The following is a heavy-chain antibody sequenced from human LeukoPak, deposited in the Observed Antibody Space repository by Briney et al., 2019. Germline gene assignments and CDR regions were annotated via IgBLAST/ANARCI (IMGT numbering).Heavy chain of an antibody. CDR2: ISYDGSNK. D-gene: IGHD3-10*01. J-gene: IGHJ4*02. CDR3: ARDPDYYGSGSYIDY. Sequence: GGSLRLSCAASGFTFSSYAMHWVRQAPGKGLEWVAVISYDGSNKYYADSVKGRFTISRDNSKNTLYLQMNSLRAEDTAVYYCARDPDYYGSGSYIDYWGQGTLVTASS. CDR1: GFTFSSYA. V-gene: IGHV3-30-3*01.